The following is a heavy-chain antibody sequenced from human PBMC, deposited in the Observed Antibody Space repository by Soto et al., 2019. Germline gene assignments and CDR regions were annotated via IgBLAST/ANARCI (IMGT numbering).Heavy chain of an antibody. D-gene: IGHD5-18*01. J-gene: IGHJ4*02. CDR2: IKQGGTET. CDR3: ASLDTARVETAGY. Sequence: GGSLRLSCVSSGLSLSNIWTSWVRQAPGKGLEWVANIKQGGTETYYVDSVKGRFTISKDHAKNSLYLQMNSLRVEDTALYYCASLDTARVETAGYWGQGTRVTVS. V-gene: IGHV3-7*01. CDR1: GLSLSNIW.